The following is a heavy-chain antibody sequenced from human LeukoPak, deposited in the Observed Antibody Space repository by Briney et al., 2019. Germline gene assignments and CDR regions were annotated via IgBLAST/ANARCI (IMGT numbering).Heavy chain of an antibody. J-gene: IGHJ4*02. V-gene: IGHV1-8*01. CDR2: MNPNSGNT. CDR1: GYTFTSYD. D-gene: IGHD6-13*01. Sequence: ASVKVSCKASGYTFTSYDINWVRQATGQGLEWMGWMNPNSGNTGYAQKFQGRVTMTRNTSISPAYMELSSLRSEDTAVYYCARVRSNRIAAALGYWGQGTLVTVSS. CDR3: ARVRSNRIAAALGY.